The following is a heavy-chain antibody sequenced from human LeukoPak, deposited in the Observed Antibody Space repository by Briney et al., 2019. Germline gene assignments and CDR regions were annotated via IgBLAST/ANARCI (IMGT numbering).Heavy chain of an antibody. V-gene: IGHV1-69*13. J-gene: IGHJ4*02. CDR2: IIPIFGTA. CDR1: RGTFSSYA. Sequence: ASVKVSCKASRGTFSSYAISGVRQAPGQGGEWMGGIIPIFGTANYAQKFQGRVTITADESTSTASMELSSLRYEDTAVYYRARDREYFDYWGQGTLVTVSS. CDR3: ARDREYFDY.